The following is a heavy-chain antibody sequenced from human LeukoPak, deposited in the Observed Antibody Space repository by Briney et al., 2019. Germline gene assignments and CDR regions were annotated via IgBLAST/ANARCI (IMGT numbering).Heavy chain of an antibody. CDR1: GYNFDKFG. D-gene: IGHD6-13*01. CDR3: VRDTTQHLKRYDY. Sequence: ASVKVSCKASGYNFDKFGIAWGRQAPGQGLEWMGWINTHNGNTKYAQQYQGRVTMTTDTSTSTVYMELRSLRSDDTAVYFCVRDTTQHLKRYDYWRQGTQVPVSS. CDR2: INTHNGNT. V-gene: IGHV1-18*01. J-gene: IGHJ4*02.